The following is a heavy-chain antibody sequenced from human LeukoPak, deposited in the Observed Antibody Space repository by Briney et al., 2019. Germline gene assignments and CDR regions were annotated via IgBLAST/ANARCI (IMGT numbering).Heavy chain of an antibody. J-gene: IGHJ3*02. CDR3: ATPIAVADIMIGAFDI. CDR1: GYTLTELS. D-gene: IGHD6-19*01. V-gene: IGHV1-24*01. CDR2: FDPEDGET. Sequence: ASVKVSCKVSGYTLTELSMHWVRQAPGKGLEWMGGFDPEDGETIYAQKFQGRVTMTEDTSTDTAYMELSSLRSEDTAVYYCATPIAVADIMIGAFDIWGQGTMVTVSS.